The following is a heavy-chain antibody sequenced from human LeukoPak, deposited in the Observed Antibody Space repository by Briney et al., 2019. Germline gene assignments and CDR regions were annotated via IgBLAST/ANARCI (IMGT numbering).Heavy chain of an antibody. CDR1: GFTFSSYA. Sequence: GGSLRLSCAASGFTFSSYAMSWVRQAPGKGLEWVSAISGSGGSTYYADSVKGRFTISRDNSKNTLYLQMNSLRAEDTAVYYCARSCQRPYYYYYGMDVWGQGTTVTVSS. D-gene: IGHD2-2*01. J-gene: IGHJ6*02. CDR2: ISGSGGST. CDR3: ARSCQRPYYYYYGMDV. V-gene: IGHV3-23*01.